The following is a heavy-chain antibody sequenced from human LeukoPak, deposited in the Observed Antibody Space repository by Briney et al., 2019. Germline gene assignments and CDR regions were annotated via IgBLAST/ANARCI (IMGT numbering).Heavy chain of an antibody. J-gene: IGHJ5*02. V-gene: IGHV5-51*01. CDR2: IYPGDSDT. CDR1: GYSFTSYW. D-gene: IGHD3-3*01. Sequence: GESLKISCKGSGYSFTSYWIGWVRQMPGKGLEWMGIIYPGDSDTRYSPSFQGQGTISADKSISTAYLQWSSLKASDTAMYYCARLSYDFWSGYKSMPNWFDPWGQGTLVTVSS. CDR3: ARLSYDFWSGYKSMPNWFDP.